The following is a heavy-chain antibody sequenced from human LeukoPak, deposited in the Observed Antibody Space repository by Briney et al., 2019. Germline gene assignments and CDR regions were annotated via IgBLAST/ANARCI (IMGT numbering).Heavy chain of an antibody. CDR1: GDSIRGYY. CDR3: ARGRESYGFNYWFDP. V-gene: IGHV4-59*01. D-gene: IGHD5-18*01. J-gene: IGHJ5*02. CDR2: LYYSGST. Sequence: NPSETLSLTCTVSGDSIRGYYWSWIRQPPGKGLEWIGFLYYSGSTNYNPSLKGRVTMAVDTSTNQFSLKLSSVTAADTAVYYCARGRESYGFNYWFDPWGQGTLVSVSS.